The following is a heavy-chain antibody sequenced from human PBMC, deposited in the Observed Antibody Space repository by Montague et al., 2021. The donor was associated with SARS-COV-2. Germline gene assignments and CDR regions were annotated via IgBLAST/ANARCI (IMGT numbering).Heavy chain of an antibody. CDR2: SDHSGIT. CDR1: GGSISSGSY. Sequence: SETLSLTCTVSGGSISSGSYWGWIRQPPGKGLEWIGTSDHSGITXYSPSLKSRVTISLDTSKNQFSLNLDSVTASDTAMYYCARVISAVPGATFYCDYWGQGTLVTASS. D-gene: IGHD4/OR15-4a*01. J-gene: IGHJ4*02. CDR3: ARVISAVPGATFYCDY. V-gene: IGHV4-38-2*02.